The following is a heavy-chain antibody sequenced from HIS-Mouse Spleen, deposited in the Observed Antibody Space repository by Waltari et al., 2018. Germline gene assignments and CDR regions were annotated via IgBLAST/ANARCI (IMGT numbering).Heavy chain of an antibody. Sequence: QVQLVESGGGVVQPGRSLRLSCAASGFTFRSYCLPRVRQAPGKGLEWVAVISYDGSNKYYADSVKGRFTISRDNSKNTLYLQMNSLRAEDTAVYYCAKASSGWLDYWGQGTLVTVSS. CDR2: ISYDGSNK. D-gene: IGHD6-19*01. V-gene: IGHV3-30*18. J-gene: IGHJ4*02. CDR1: GFTFRSYC. CDR3: AKASSGWLDY.